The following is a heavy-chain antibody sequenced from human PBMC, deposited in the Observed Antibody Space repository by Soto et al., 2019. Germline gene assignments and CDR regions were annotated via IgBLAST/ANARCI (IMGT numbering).Heavy chain of an antibody. CDR2: IIPIFGTA. CDR3: ARDRDIVATIRAFDI. D-gene: IGHD5-12*01. V-gene: IGHV1-69*13. J-gene: IGHJ3*02. CDR1: GGTFSSYA. Sequence: SVKVSCKASGGTFSSYAISWVRQAPGQGLEWMGGIIPIFGTANYAQEFQGRVTITADESTSTAYMKLSSLRSEDTAVYYCARDRDIVATIRAFDIWGQGTMVTVSS.